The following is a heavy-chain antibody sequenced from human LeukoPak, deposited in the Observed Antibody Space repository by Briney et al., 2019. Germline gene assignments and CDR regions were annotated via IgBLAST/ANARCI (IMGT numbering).Heavy chain of an antibody. D-gene: IGHD1-26*01. CDR1: GFTFSRYA. Sequence: GGSLRLSCEASGFTFSRYAMIWVRQAPGKGLKWVSGSSGSGGITSYADSVKGRFTISRDNSKNTLYLQMKSLRAEDTALYYCAKGGTESYHYYGMDVWGQGTTVTVSS. J-gene: IGHJ6*02. CDR2: SSGSGGIT. V-gene: IGHV3-23*01. CDR3: AKGGTESYHYYGMDV.